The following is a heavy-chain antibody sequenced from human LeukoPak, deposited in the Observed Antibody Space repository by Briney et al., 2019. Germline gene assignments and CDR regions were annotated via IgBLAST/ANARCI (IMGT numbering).Heavy chain of an antibody. Sequence: GGSLRLSCAASGFTSSSYGMHWVRQAPGKGLEWVAVISYDGSNKYYADSVKGRVTISRDNSKNTLYLQMNSLRAEDTAVYYCAKDSQVIAVAGYFDYWGQGTLVTVSS. CDR1: GFTSSSYG. D-gene: IGHD6-19*01. J-gene: IGHJ4*02. CDR3: AKDSQVIAVAGYFDY. V-gene: IGHV3-30*18. CDR2: ISYDGSNK.